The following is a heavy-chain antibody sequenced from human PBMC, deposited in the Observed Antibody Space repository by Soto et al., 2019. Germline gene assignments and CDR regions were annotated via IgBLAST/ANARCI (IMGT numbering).Heavy chain of an antibody. CDR3: ARESAYCTNGVCPLWGFDYGMDV. J-gene: IGHJ6*02. CDR2: ISYDGSNK. CDR1: GFTFSSYA. Sequence: PGGSLRLSCAASGFTFSSYAMHWVRQAPGKGLEWVAVISYDGSNKYYADSVKGRFTISRDNSKNTLYLQMNSLRAEDTAVYYCARESAYCTNGVCPLWGFDYGMDVWGQGTTVTVSS. V-gene: IGHV3-30-3*01. D-gene: IGHD2-8*01.